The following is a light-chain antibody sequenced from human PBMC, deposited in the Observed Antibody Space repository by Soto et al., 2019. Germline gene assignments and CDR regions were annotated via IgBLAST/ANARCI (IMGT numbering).Light chain of an antibody. CDR3: MLSFSGAGV. CDR2: DTT. V-gene: IGLV7-46*01. CDR1: TGAVSSGHY. Sequence: QAVVTQEPSLTVSPGGTVTLTCGSNTGAVSSGHYPYWFQQKPGQAPRTLIFDTTNKQSWTPARFSDFLLGGKAALTLSGAQPEDEAEYYCMLSFSGAGVFGGGTKLTVL. J-gene: IGLJ3*02.